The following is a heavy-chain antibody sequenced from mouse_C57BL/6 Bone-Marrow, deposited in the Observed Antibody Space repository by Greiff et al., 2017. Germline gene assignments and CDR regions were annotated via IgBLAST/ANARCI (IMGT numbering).Heavy chain of an antibody. Sequence: VQLQQSGPVLVKPGASVKMSCKASGYTFTDYYMNWVKQSHGKSLEWIGVINPYNGGTSYNQKFKGKATLTVDKSSSTAYMALNSLTSEDSAVYYCARYYYGSNVDYWGQGTTLTVSS. V-gene: IGHV1-19*01. J-gene: IGHJ2*01. CDR3: ARYYYGSNVDY. CDR1: GYTFTDYY. CDR2: INPYNGGT. D-gene: IGHD1-1*01.